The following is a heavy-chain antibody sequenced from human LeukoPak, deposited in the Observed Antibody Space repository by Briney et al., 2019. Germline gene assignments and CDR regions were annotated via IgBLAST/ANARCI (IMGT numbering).Heavy chain of an antibody. J-gene: IGHJ6*02. CDR3: ARYYGGNSHYYYYGMDG. CDR2: INHSGST. Sequence: SETLSLTCAVYGGSFSGYYWSWIRQPPGKGLEWIGEINHSGSTNYNPSLKSRVTISVDTSKNQFSLKLSSVTAADTAVYYCARYYGGNSHYYYYGMDGWGQGTTVTVSS. V-gene: IGHV4-34*01. D-gene: IGHD4-23*01. CDR1: GGSFSGYY.